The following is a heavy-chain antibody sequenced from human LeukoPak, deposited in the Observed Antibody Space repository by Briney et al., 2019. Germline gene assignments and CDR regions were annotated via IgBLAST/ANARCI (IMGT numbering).Heavy chain of an antibody. V-gene: IGHV4-31*03. CDR3: ARGPHCSSTSCYSEYFHH. CDR1: GASISSGGNY. J-gene: IGHJ1*01. Sequence: SETLSLTCTVSGASISSGGNYWSWIRQHPGKGLEWIGYISYSGSPYYNPSLKSRVTISVDTSRNQFSLKLSSVTAADTAVYYCARGPHCSSTSCYSEYFHHWGQGTLVTVSS. D-gene: IGHD2-2*01. CDR2: ISYSGSP.